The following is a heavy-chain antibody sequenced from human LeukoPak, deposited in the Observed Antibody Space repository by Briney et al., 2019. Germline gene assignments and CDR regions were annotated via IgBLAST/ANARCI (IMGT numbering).Heavy chain of an antibody. CDR1: GVSFSDYY. J-gene: IGHJ6*03. D-gene: IGHD5-18*01. CDR3: ARGGTALARTPYYYHMDV. Sequence: PSETLSLTCAVFGVSFSDYYWSWIRQPPGKGLEWCGEINHSGSTNYHPSLKSRVTMSVDTSKNQFSLRLSSVTAADTAVYYCARGGTALARTPYYYHMDVWAQGTTVTGSS. CDR2: INHSGST. V-gene: IGHV4-34*01.